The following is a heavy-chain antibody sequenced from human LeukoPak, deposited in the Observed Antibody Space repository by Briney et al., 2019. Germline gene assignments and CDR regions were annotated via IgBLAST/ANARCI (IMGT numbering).Heavy chain of an antibody. CDR3: ARYWGVQLWPHWYFDL. Sequence: SETLSLTCTVSGGSISSYYWSWFRQTPGKGPEWIGYIYYSGSTKYNPSLKSRVTISVDRSKNQLSLKLHSVTAADTAVYYCARYWGVQLWPHWYFDLWGRGSLVTVSS. J-gene: IGHJ2*01. CDR2: IYYSGST. CDR1: GGSISSYY. V-gene: IGHV4-59*01. D-gene: IGHD5-18*01.